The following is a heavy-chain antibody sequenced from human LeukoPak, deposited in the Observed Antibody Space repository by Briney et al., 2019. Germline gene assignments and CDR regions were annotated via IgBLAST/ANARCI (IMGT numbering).Heavy chain of an antibody. CDR3: ARAPSTD. V-gene: IGHV1-2*02. D-gene: IGHD2-2*01. J-gene: IGHJ4*02. Sequence: ASVKVSGKASGYTFTGYDVQWGRQAPGQGLGWRGGINPNSVGTNYAQKFQGRGTMTRATSISTAYRGLSRLRSDEPAAWYSARAPSTDWAQGPLVTASP. CDR1: GYTFTGYD. CDR2: INPNSVGT.